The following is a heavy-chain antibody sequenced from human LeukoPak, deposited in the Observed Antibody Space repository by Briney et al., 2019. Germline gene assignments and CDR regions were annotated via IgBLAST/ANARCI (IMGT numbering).Heavy chain of an antibody. Sequence: GGSLRLSCAASGFTFSSYWMHWVRQAPGKGLVWVSRINSDGSSTSYADSVKGRFTISRDNAKNTLYLQMNGLRAEDTAVYYCAKGGSGSYYRYYFDCWGQGTLVTVSS. D-gene: IGHD1-26*01. CDR2: INSDGSST. CDR3: AKGGSGSYYRYYFDC. V-gene: IGHV3-74*01. CDR1: GFTFSSYW. J-gene: IGHJ4*02.